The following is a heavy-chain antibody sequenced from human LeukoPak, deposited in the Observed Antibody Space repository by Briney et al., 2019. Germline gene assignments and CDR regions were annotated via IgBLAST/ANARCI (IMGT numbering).Heavy chain of an antibody. D-gene: IGHD5-18*01. CDR3: ARYGGRFSFGFGY. CDR2: VFYSGST. CDR1: GDSISSYY. Sequence: PSETLSLTCTVSGDSISSYYWSWIRQPPGKGLEWIGYVFYSGSTNYNPSLKSRVTISVDTSKNQFTLKLSSVTPADTAVYYCARYGGRFSFGFGYRGQGTLVTVSS. V-gene: IGHV4-59*01. J-gene: IGHJ4*02.